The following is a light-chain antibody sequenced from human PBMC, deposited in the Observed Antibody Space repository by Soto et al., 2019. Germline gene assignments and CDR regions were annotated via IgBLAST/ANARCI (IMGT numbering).Light chain of an antibody. CDR2: KAS. J-gene: IGKJ5*01. Sequence: DIQMTQSPSTLPASVGDRVTITCRASQSISSWLAWYQQKPGKAPKLLIYKASTLESGVPSRFSGSGSGTEFTLTISSLQPDDFATYYCQQYNRLITFGQGTRLETK. V-gene: IGKV1-5*03. CDR3: QQYNRLIT. CDR1: QSISSW.